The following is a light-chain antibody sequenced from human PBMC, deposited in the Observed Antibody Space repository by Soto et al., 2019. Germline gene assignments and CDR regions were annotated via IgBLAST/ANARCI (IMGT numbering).Light chain of an antibody. CDR1: QSVDKY. Sequence: EIVLTQSPATLSFSPGERATLSCRASQSVDKYLVWYQQKPGQAPRLLIYDASSRATGIPARFSGSGSGTDFTLRITSLEPEDFAVYYCQQRTNWPLTFGGGTKLEIK. CDR2: DAS. J-gene: IGKJ4*01. CDR3: QQRTNWPLT. V-gene: IGKV3-11*01.